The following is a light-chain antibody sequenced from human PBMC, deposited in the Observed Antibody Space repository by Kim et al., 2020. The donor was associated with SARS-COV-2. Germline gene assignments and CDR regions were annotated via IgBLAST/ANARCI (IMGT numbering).Light chain of an antibody. J-gene: IGLJ1*01. CDR1: KLGDKY. V-gene: IGLV3-1*01. Sequence: SYELTQPPSVSVSPGQTASITCSGAKLGDKYACWYQQKPGQSPVLVIYQDSKRPSGIPERFSGSNSGNTATLTISGTQAMDEADYYCQAWDSSTLYVFGT. CDR2: QDS. CDR3: QAWDSSTLYV.